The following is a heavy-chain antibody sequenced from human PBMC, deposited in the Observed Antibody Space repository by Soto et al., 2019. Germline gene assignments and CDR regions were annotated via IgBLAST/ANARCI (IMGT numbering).Heavy chain of an antibody. CDR1: GYSFTSYW. J-gene: IGHJ5*02. CDR3: ARHRTFQVVAATPYWFDP. Sequence: PGESLKISCKGSGYSFTSYWIGWVRQMPGKGLEWMGIIYPGGSDTRYSPSFQGQVTISADKSISTAYLQWSSLKASDTAMYYCARHRTFQVVAATPYWFDPWGQGTLVTVSS. CDR2: IYPGGSDT. D-gene: IGHD2-15*01. V-gene: IGHV5-51*01.